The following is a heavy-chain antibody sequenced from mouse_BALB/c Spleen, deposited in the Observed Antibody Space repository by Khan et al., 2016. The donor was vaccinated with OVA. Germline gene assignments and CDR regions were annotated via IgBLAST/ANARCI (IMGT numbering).Heavy chain of an antibody. D-gene: IGHD2-1*01. CDR3: VKQNHGTLYAVDY. CDR1: GFSLTSYG. J-gene: IGHJ4*01. Sequence: QVQLKESGPGLVAPSQSLSITCTVSGFSLTSYGVSWVRQPPGKGLEWLGVIWGDGNTNYHSTLISRLSISKDDSKSQVILKLNSLQTDDTATYYCVKQNHGTLYAVDYWGQGTSVTVSS. V-gene: IGHV2-3*01. CDR2: IWGDGNT.